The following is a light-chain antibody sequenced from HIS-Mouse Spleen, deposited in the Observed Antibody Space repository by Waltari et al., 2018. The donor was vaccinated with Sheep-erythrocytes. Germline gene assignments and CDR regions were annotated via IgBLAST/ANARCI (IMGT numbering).Light chain of an antibody. CDR2: SNN. Sequence: QSVLTQPPSASGPPGQRVTISCSGSSSNIGSNTVNWYQHLPGTAPQLLIYSNNQRPSGVPDRFSGSKSGTSASLAISGLQSEDEADYYCAAWDDSLNGVVFGGGTKLTVL. CDR1: SSNIGSNT. J-gene: IGLJ2*01. V-gene: IGLV1-44*01. CDR3: AAWDDSLNGVV.